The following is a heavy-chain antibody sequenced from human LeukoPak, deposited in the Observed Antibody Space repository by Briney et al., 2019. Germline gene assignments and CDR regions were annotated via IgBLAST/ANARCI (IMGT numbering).Heavy chain of an antibody. CDR2: ISSSGSTI. CDR1: GFTFSSCE. J-gene: IGHJ6*02. D-gene: IGHD3-10*01. CDR3: ARDITGIWFGELLYGSYYYGMDV. Sequence: GGSLRLSCAASGFTFSSCEMNWVRQAPGKGLEWVSYISSSGSTIYYADSVKGRFTISRDNAKNSLYLQMNSLRAEDTAVYYCARDITGIWFGELLYGSYYYGMDVWGQGTTVTVSS. V-gene: IGHV3-48*03.